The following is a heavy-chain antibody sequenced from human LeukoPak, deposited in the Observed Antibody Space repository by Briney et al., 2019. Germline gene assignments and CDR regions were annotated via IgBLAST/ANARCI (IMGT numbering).Heavy chain of an antibody. Sequence: GGSLRLSCAASGFTFSHHWMHWVRQAPGKGLEWVSRICSDGSATAYAAFVKGRFTISRDNAQNTLSLQMDSLRVDDTAVYFCAREYYENVWGKYDSGPRFDFWGQGTLAIVSS. J-gene: IGHJ4*02. D-gene: IGHD3-16*01. CDR2: ICSDGSAT. V-gene: IGHV3-74*01. CDR1: GFTFSHHW. CDR3: AREYYENVWGKYDSGPRFDF.